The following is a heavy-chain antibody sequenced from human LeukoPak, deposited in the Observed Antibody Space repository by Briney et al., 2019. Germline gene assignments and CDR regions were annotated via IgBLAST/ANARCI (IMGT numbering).Heavy chain of an antibody. CDR1: GGSISSYY. V-gene: IGHV4-59*01. J-gene: IGHJ2*01. CDR3: ARALRPPYWYFDL. Sequence: SETLSLTCTVSGGSISSYYWSWIRQPPGKGLEWLGYIYYSGSTNYNPSLKSRVTISVDTSKNQFSLKLSSVTAADTAVYYCARALRPPYWYFDLWGRGTLVTVSS. CDR2: IYYSGST.